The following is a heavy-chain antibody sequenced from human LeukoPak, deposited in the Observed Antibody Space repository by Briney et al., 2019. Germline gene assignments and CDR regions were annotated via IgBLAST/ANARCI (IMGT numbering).Heavy chain of an antibody. Sequence: SETLSLTCTVSGGSISSSSYYWGWLRQPPGKGLEWIGSIYHSGSTHYNPSLKSRLTIFVDTSKNQFSLKVNSVTAANTGAYYCARNGTVTVSGTKFNYFDYWGQGTLVTVSS. V-gene: IGHV4-39*01. CDR1: GGSISSSSYY. D-gene: IGHD4-17*01. J-gene: IGHJ4*02. CDR3: ARNGTVTVSGTKFNYFDY. CDR2: IYHSGST.